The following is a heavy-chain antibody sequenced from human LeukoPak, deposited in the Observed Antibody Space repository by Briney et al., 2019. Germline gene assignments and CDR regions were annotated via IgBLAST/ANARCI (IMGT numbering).Heavy chain of an antibody. CDR3: ATDGAPRDYYYYYMDV. D-gene: IGHD3-16*01. V-gene: IGHV1-24*01. CDR2: FDPEDGET. CDR1: GYTLTELS. J-gene: IGHJ6*03. Sequence: ASVKVSCKVSGYTLTELSMHWVRQAPGKGLEWMGGFDPEDGETIYAQKFQGRVTMTEDTSTDTAYMELSSLRSEDTAVYYCATDGAPRDYYYYYMDVWGKGTTVTVSS.